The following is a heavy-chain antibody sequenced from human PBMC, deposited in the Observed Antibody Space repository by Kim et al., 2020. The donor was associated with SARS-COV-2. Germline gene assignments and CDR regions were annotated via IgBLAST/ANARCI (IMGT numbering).Heavy chain of an antibody. CDR3: ARVSVWFGDHSSDY. CDR2: IYSGGST. J-gene: IGHJ4*02. Sequence: GGSLRLSCAASGFTVSSNYMSWVRQAPGKGLEWVSVIYSGGSTYYADSVKGRFTISRDNSKNTLYLQMNSLRAEDTAVYYCARVSVWFGDHSSDYWGQGTLVTVSS. D-gene: IGHD3-10*01. CDR1: GFTVSSNY. V-gene: IGHV3-53*01.